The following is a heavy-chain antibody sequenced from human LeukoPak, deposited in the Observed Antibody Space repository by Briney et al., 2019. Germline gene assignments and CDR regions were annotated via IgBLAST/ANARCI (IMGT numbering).Heavy chain of an antibody. Sequence: GESLKISCKGSGYSFTSYWISWVRQMPGKGLEWMGRIDPSDSYTNYSPSFQGHVTISADKSISTAYLQWSSLKALDTAMYYCARRTGYGDYSDYWGQGTLVTVSS. CDR3: ARRTGYGDYSDY. CDR2: IDPSDSYT. J-gene: IGHJ4*02. V-gene: IGHV5-10-1*01. D-gene: IGHD4-17*01. CDR1: GYSFTSYW.